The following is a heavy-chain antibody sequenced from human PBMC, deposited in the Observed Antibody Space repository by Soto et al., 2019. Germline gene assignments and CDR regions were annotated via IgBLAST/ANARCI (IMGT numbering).Heavy chain of an antibody. Sequence: GGSLRLSCEASGFTFSDYYMTWVRQAPGKGLEWVALIWYDGSNKYYADSVRGRFTISRDTSKNTLYLQMNSLRAEDTALYYCARDLSGPLDYWGQGTPVTVSS. CDR2: IWYDGSNK. D-gene: IGHD3-16*02. V-gene: IGHV3-33*08. J-gene: IGHJ4*02. CDR1: GFTFSDYY. CDR3: ARDLSGPLDY.